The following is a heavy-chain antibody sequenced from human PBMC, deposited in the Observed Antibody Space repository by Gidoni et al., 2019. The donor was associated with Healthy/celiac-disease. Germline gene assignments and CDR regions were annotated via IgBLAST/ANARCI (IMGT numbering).Heavy chain of an antibody. V-gene: IGHV1-8*01. D-gene: IGHD2-15*01. CDR1: GYTFTSYD. CDR3: ARGVVVAANPPVRNWFDP. Sequence: QVQLVQSGAEVKKPGASVKVSCKASGYTFTSYDINWVRQATGQGLEWMGWMKPNSGNTGYAQKFQGRVTMTRNTSISTAYMELSSLRSEDTAVYYCARGVVVAANPPVRNWFDPWGQGTLVTVSS. CDR2: MKPNSGNT. J-gene: IGHJ5*02.